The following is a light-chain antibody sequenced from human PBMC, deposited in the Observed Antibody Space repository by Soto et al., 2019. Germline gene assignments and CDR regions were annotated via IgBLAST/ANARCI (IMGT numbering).Light chain of an antibody. CDR3: QSYDSSLSGSYV. J-gene: IGLJ1*01. CDR1: SSNIGAGYD. Sequence: QSVLTQPPSVSGAPGQRVTISCTGSSSNIGAGYDVHCYQRLPGTAPKVLIYGNNNRPSGVPDRFSGSKSGTSASLAITGLQAEDEADYYCQSYDSSLSGSYVFGTGTKLTVL. CDR2: GNN. V-gene: IGLV1-40*01.